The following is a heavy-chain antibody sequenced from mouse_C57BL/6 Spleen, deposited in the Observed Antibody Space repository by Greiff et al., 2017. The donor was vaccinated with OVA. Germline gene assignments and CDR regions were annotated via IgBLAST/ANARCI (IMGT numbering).Heavy chain of an antibody. V-gene: IGHV1-50*01. CDR2: IDPSDSYT. CDR3: SRSYINYVAWFAY. CDR1: GYTFTSYW. D-gene: IGHD2-5*01. J-gene: IGHJ3*01. Sequence: QVQLQQPGAELVKPGASVKLSCKASGYTFTSYWMQWVKQRPGQGLEWIGEIDPSDSYTNYNQKFKGKATLTVDTSSSTAYMQLSSLTSEDSAFYYCSRSYINYVAWFAYWGPGTLVTVSS.